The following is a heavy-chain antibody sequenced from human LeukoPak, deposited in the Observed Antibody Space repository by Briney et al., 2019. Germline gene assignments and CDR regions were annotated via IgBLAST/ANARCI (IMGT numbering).Heavy chain of an antibody. V-gene: IGHV1-2*02. CDR1: GYTFTGYY. CDR2: INPNSGGT. D-gene: IGHD2-2*01. Sequence: ASVKVSCKASGYTFTGYYMHWVRQAPGQGLEWMGWINPNSGGTNYAQKFQGRVTMTRDTSISTAYMELSRLRSDDTAVYYCARSPIGVVPAAIDYWGQGTLVTVSS. J-gene: IGHJ4*02. CDR3: ARSPIGVVPAAIDY.